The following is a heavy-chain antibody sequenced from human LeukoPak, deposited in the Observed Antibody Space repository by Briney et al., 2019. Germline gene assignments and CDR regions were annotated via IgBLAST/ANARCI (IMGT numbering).Heavy chain of an antibody. CDR2: ITTSGNT. V-gene: IGHV4-4*07. CDR3: ARAPNIYSSTWYLAY. J-gene: IGHJ4*02. D-gene: IGHD6-13*01. Sequence: SETLPLTCSVSGASINNYHWNWVRQTAGKGLEWIGRITTSGNTNYNPSLKGRVTVSLDTSKNQFSLIVTSVTAADTAVYYCARAPNIYSSTWYLAYWGQGTPVTVSS. CDR1: GASINNYH.